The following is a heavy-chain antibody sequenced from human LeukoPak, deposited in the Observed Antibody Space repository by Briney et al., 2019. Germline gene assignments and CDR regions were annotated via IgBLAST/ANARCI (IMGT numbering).Heavy chain of an antibody. D-gene: IGHD6-6*01. Sequence: GGSLRLSCAASGFTFSSYGMHWVRQAPGKGLEWVAFIRYDGSNKYHADSVKGRFTISRDNSKNTLYLQMNSLRAEDTAVYYCAISMATPKGGYYFDYWGQGTLVTVSS. CDR3: AISMATPKGGYYFDY. V-gene: IGHV3-30*02. CDR1: GFTFSSYG. J-gene: IGHJ4*02. CDR2: IRYDGSNK.